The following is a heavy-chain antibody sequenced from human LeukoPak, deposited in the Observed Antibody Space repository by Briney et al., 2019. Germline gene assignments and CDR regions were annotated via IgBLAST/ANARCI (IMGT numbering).Heavy chain of an antibody. CDR3: ARGTSSGLNDY. J-gene: IGHJ4*02. Sequence: SETLSLTCTVSCGSISSYSWSWICQPPGKGLEWIGYIYYSGSTDYNPSLKSRVTISVDTSKNQFSLKLSSVTAADTAVYYCARGTSSGLNDYWGQGTLVTVSS. V-gene: IGHV4-59*01. CDR2: IYYSGST. D-gene: IGHD6-25*01. CDR1: CGSISSYS.